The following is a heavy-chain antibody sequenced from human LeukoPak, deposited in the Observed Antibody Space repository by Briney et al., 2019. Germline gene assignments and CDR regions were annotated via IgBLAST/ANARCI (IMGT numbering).Heavy chain of an antibody. V-gene: IGHV1-46*01. CDR1: GYTFTSYY. CDR3: ARDQGLVGVSDAFDI. J-gene: IGHJ3*02. CDR2: INPSGGST. Sequence: GASVKVSCKASGYTFTSYYMHWVRQAPGQGLEWMGIINPSGGSTSYAQKFQGRVTMTRDTSTSTVYMELSSLRSEDTAVYYCARDQGLVGVSDAFDIWGQGTMVTVSS. D-gene: IGHD2-15*01.